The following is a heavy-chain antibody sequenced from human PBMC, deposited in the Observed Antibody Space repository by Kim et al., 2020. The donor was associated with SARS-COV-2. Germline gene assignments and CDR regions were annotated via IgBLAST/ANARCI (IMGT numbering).Heavy chain of an antibody. V-gene: IGHV3-33*01. CDR1: GFTFSSYG. Sequence: GGSLRLSCAASGFTFSSYGMHWVRQAPGKGLEWVAVIWYDGSNKYYADSVKGRFTISRDNSKNTLYLQMNSLRAEDTAVYYCARARDIVLSFDYWGQGTLVTVSS. CDR2: IWYDGSNK. J-gene: IGHJ4*02. D-gene: IGHD5-12*01. CDR3: ARARDIVLSFDY.